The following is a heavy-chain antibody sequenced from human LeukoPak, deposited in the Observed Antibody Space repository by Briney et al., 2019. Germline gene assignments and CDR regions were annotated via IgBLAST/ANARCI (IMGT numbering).Heavy chain of an antibody. Sequence: PSETLSLTCTVSGGSISSYYWSWIRQPAGKGLEWIGRIYTSGSTNYNPSLKSRVTMSVDTSKNQFSLKLSSVTAADTAVYYCASGGYSSSSRGYYYYMDVWGKGTTVTVSS. CDR1: GGSISSYY. D-gene: IGHD6-6*01. J-gene: IGHJ6*03. CDR2: IYTSGST. V-gene: IGHV4-4*07. CDR3: ASGGYSSSSRGYYYYMDV.